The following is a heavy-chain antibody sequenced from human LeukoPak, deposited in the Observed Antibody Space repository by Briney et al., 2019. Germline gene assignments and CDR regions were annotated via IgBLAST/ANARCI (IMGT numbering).Heavy chain of an antibody. CDR3: AKASNYYDSSGYSYWYFDL. CDR2: ISFDGSDK. Sequence: AGRSLRLSCAASGFTFGSYGMHWVRQAPGQGLEWVAVISFDGSDKYYADSVKGRFTISRDNSKNTLYLQVNSLRAEDTAVYYYAKASNYYDSSGYSYWYFDLWGRGTLVTVSS. CDR1: GFTFGSYG. J-gene: IGHJ2*01. V-gene: IGHV3-30*18. D-gene: IGHD3-22*01.